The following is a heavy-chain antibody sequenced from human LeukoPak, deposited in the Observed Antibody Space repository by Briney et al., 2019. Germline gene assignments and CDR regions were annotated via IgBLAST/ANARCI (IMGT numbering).Heavy chain of an antibody. D-gene: IGHD3-10*01. CDR2: IYYSGST. J-gene: IGHJ4*02. CDR1: GGSISSGDYY. Sequence: SETLSLTCTVSGGSISSGDYYWSWIRQPPGKGLEWIGYIYYSGSTFSNPSLKSRISISIDTSKNQFSLKLSSVTAADTAVYYCARGGLLWFGELLAAFDYWGQGTLVTVSS. CDR3: ARGGLLWFGELLAAFDY. V-gene: IGHV4-30-4*01.